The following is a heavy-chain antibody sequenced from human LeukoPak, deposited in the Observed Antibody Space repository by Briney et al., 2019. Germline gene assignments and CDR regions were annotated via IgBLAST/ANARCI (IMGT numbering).Heavy chain of an antibody. V-gene: IGHV3-74*01. CDR2: IQSDGSST. D-gene: IGHD2-15*01. J-gene: IGHJ4*01. CDR3: ARDFGGRGSES. Sequence: GGSLRLSCAASGFTFSRYWMQWVRQAPGKGLVWVSRIQSDGSSTTYADSVKGRFTISRDNAKNTVYLQMNSLRVEDTAVYYCARDFGGRGSESWGPGNPVTVSS. CDR1: GFTFSRYW.